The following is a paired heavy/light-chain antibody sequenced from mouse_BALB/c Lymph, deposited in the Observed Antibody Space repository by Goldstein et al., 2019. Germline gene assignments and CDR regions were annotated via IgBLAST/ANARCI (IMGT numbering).Heavy chain of an antibody. CDR3: ARYGPYAMDY. Sequence: EVMLVESGGGLVKPGGSLKLSCAASGFTFSSYAMSWVRQTPEKRLEWVATISSGGSYTYYPDSVKGRFTISRDNAKNTLYLQMSSLRSEDTAMYYCARYGPYAMDYWGQGTSVTVSS. D-gene: IGHD1-1*02. CDR2: ISSGGSYT. J-gene: IGHJ4*01. V-gene: IGHV5-9-1*01. CDR1: GFTFSSYA.
Light chain of an antibody. J-gene: IGKJ5*01. CDR2: LVS. V-gene: IGKV1-135*01. CDR3: WQGTHFPLT. CDR1: QSLLDSDGKTY. Sequence: DVVMTQTPLTLSVTIGQPASISCKSSQSLLDSDGKTYLNWLLQRPGQSPKRLIYLVSKLDSGVPDRFTGSGSGTDFTLKISRVEAEDLGVYYCWQGTHFPLTFGAGTKLELK.